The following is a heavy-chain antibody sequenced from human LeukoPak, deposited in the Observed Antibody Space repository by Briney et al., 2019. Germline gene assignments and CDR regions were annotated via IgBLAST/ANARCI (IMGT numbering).Heavy chain of an antibody. CDR3: ARRVPDSSAPGIAFDI. V-gene: IGHV4-31*03. CDR1: GGSISYGGYY. CDR2: IYYSGDT. D-gene: IGHD3-22*01. Sequence: SETLSLTCTVSGGSISYGGYYWIWIRQHPGKGLEWIGYIYYSGDTYYNPSLKSRVTISVDTSKNHFSLRLSSVTAADTAVYYCARRVPDSSAPGIAFDIWGQGTMVTVSS. J-gene: IGHJ3*02.